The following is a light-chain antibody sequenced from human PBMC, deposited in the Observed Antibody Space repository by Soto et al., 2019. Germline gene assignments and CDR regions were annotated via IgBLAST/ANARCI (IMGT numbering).Light chain of an antibody. Sequence: DIVMTQSPLSLPVTPGEPASISCRTSQSLLHSNGYNYLDWYLQKPGQSPQLLIYLGSNRASGVPDRFSGSGSGTDFTLNISRVEAEDVGVYYCMQHLQSWTFGQGNKVASK. CDR3: MQHLQSWT. V-gene: IGKV2-28*01. J-gene: IGKJ1*01. CDR2: LGS. CDR1: QSLLHSNGYNY.